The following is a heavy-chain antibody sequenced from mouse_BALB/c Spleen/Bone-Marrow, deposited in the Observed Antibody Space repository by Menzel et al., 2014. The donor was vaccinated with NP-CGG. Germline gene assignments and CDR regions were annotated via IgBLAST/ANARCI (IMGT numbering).Heavy chain of an antibody. D-gene: IGHD2-1*01. CDR1: GYTFXNYW. CDR3: ARGGNYGY. J-gene: IGHJ2*01. Sequence: AQLQQSGAELVKPGASVKLSCKTSGYTFXNYWIQWVKQRPGQGLGWIGEIFPGIGTTYYNEKFKGKATLTIDTSSSTAYMQLSSLTSEDSAVYFCARGGNYGYWGQGTTLTVSS. CDR2: IFPGIGTT. V-gene: IGHV1S132*01.